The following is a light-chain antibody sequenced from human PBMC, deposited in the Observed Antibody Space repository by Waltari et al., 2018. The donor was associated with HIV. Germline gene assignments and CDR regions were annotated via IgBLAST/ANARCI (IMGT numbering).Light chain of an antibody. J-gene: IGLJ2*01. CDR2: EVT. Sequence: QSALTQPASVSGSPGQSITISCTGTSSDVGGYNYVSWYQQHPGKAPKLMIYEVTNRPSGVSNRFSGSKSANTASLTISGLQIEDEADYYCSSNTDSSTALFGGGTKLSVL. CDR1: SSDVGGYNY. V-gene: IGLV2-14*01. CDR3: SSNTDSSTAL.